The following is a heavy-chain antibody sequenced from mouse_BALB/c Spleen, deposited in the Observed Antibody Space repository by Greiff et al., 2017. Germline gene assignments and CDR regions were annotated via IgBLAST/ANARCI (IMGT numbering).Heavy chain of an antibody. CDR1: GFSLTSYG. J-gene: IGHJ3*01. D-gene: IGHD1-1*01. V-gene: IGHV2-5-1*01. CDR2: IWRGGST. CDR3: AKDYGSSYEGAY. Sequence: VKLVESGPSLVQPSQSLSITCTVSGFSLTSYGVHWVRQSPGKGLEWLGVIWRGGSTDYNAAFMSRLSITKDNSKSQVFFKMNSLQADDTAIYYCAKDYGSSYEGAYWGQGTLVTVSA.